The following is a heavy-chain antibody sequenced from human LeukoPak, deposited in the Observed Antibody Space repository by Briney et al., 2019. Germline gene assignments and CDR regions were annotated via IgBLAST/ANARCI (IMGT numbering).Heavy chain of an antibody. CDR3: AREGGGSSSWYNYFDY. J-gene: IGHJ4*02. Sequence: PSETLPLTCSVSGGSISSYYWTWIRQPAGKGLEWIGRIYTSGSTNYNPSLKSRVTMSVDTSKNQFSLKLRSVTAADTAVYYCAREGGGSSSWYNYFDYWGQGTLVTVSS. CDR1: GGSISSYY. D-gene: IGHD6-13*01. V-gene: IGHV4-4*07. CDR2: IYTSGST.